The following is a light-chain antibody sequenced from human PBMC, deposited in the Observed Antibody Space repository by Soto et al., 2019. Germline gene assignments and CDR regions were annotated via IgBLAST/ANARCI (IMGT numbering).Light chain of an antibody. Sequence: DIVMTQSPDSLAVSLGERATFNCKSSRSVLNSPNNKNYLAWYQQKPGQPPRLLIYWASARESGVPDRFSGSGSETDFTLTISSLQAEDVAFYYCQQYDSIPFSFGGGTKVEIK. V-gene: IGKV4-1*01. J-gene: IGKJ4*01. CDR1: RSVLNSPNNKNY. CDR2: WAS. CDR3: QQYDSIPFS.